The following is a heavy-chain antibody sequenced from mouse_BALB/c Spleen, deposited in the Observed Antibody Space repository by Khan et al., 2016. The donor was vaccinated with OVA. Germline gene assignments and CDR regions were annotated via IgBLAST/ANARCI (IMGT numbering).Heavy chain of an antibody. J-gene: IGHJ3*01. D-gene: IGHD2-1*01. V-gene: IGHV9-3-1*01. CDR3: ARSNGNYWVTY. CDR1: GYTFTNYG. CDR2: INTYTGEP. Sequence: QIQLVQSGPELKKPGETVKISCKASGYTFTNYGMNWVKQAPGKGLKWMGWINTYTGEPTYADDFKGRFAFSLETSASTAYLQINNLKNEDTATXFCARSNGNYWVTYWGQGPLVTVSA.